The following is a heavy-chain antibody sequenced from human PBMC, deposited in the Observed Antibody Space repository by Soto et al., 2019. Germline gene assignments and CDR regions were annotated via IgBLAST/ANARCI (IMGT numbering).Heavy chain of an antibody. CDR2: IFSNDEK. V-gene: IGHV2-26*01. J-gene: IGHJ4*02. CDR3: ARILGSYYDSTWYFDF. D-gene: IGHD3-22*01. CDR1: GFSLSNAGVG. Sequence: QVTLKESGPVLVKPTETLTLTCTVSGFSLSNAGVGVSWIRQPPGKALEWLAHIFSNDEKSYSTSLKSRLTISIDTSKSQVVLTMTNMDPVDTATYYCARILGSYYDSTWYFDFWGQGTLVTVSS.